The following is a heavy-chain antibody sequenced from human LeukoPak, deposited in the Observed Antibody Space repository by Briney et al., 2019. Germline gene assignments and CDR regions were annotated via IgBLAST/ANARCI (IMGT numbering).Heavy chain of an antibody. V-gene: IGHV1-18*01. CDR1: GYTFTSYG. CDR3: ARDPYDSSGYLDY. CDR2: ISAYNGNT. Sequence: ASVKVSCKASGYTFTSYGISWVRQAPGQGLEWMGWISAYNGNTNYAQKFQGRVTMTRDMSTSTVYMQLSSLRSEDTAVYYCARDPYDSSGYLDYWGQGTLVTVSS. J-gene: IGHJ4*02. D-gene: IGHD3-22*01.